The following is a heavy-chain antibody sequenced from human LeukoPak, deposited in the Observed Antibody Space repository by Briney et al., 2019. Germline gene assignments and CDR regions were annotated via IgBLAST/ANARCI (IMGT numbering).Heavy chain of an antibody. Sequence: GGSLRLSCAASGFTFSNYAMTWVRQAPGKGLEWVSGFTSGGSTYYADSVKGRFTISRDNSKNTLYLQMNSLRAEDTAVYYCAKSSVVVVAGARGGWFDPWGQGTLVTVSS. D-gene: IGHD2-15*01. CDR2: FTSGGST. V-gene: IGHV3-23*01. CDR1: GFTFSNYA. CDR3: AKSSVVVVAGARGGWFDP. J-gene: IGHJ5*02.